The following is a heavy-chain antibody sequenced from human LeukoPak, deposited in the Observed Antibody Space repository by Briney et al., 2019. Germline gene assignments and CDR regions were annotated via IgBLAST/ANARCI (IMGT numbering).Heavy chain of an antibody. CDR1: GFIFSSFD. CDR3: ARISSWYKGGFDY. J-gene: IGHJ4*02. V-gene: IGHV3-48*03. Sequence: GGSLRLSCAASGFIFSSFDMNWVRQAPGKGLEWVSYISSPGSTIYYADSVKGRFTISRDNAKNSLYLQMNSLRAEDTAVYYCARISSWYKGGFDYWGQGTLVTVSS. D-gene: IGHD6-13*01. CDR2: ISSPGSTI.